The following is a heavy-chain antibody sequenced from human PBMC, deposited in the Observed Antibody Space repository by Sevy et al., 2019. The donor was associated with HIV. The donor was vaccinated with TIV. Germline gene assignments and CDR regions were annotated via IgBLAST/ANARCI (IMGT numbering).Heavy chain of an antibody. CDR2: FDPDDGET. J-gene: IGHJ4*02. V-gene: IGHV1-24*01. CDR3: ATAREYYSDNSGYLDY. CDR1: GYTLSELS. D-gene: IGHD3-22*01. Sequence: GSVKVSCKVSGYTLSELSMHWVRQPPGKRLEWMGRFDPDDGETIYAQRFQGRVTMTEDTSADTAYMELSSLRSEDTAMYYCATAREYYSDNSGYLDYWGQGTPVTVSS.